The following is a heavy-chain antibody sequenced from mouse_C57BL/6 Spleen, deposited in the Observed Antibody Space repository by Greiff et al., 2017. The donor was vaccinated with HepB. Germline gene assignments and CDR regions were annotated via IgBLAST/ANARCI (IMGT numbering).Heavy chain of an antibody. J-gene: IGHJ2*01. CDR2: IRSKSSNNAT. Sequence: EVKLVQSGGGLVQPKGSLKLSCAASGFTFNTYAMHWVRQAPGKGLEWVARIRSKSSNNATYYAESVKDRFTISRDDSQSMLYLQMNNLKTEDTAMYYCVRESGSSFDYWGQGTTLTVSS. CDR3: VRESGSSFDY. D-gene: IGHD1-3*01. V-gene: IGHV10-3*01. CDR1: GFTFNTYA.